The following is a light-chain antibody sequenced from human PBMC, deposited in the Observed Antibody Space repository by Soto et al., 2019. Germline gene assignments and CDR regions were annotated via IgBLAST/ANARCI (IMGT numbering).Light chain of an antibody. CDR3: QQYNSYPLT. J-gene: IGKJ4*01. V-gene: IGKV1-17*01. Sequence: DIKMTQSPSSLSASVGDRVTITCRASQGIGDDLGWYQQKPGKAPKRLIYAASGLQSGVPSRFSGSGSGTEFTLTISSLQPEDFVTYYCQQYNSYPLTFGGGTKVEVK. CDR2: AAS. CDR1: QGIGDD.